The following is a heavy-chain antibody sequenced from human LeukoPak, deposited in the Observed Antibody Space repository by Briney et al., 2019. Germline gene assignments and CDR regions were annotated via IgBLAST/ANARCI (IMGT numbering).Heavy chain of an antibody. D-gene: IGHD3-22*01. CDR1: GFTFSSYS. Sequence: GGSLRLSCAASGFTFSSYSMNWVRQAPGKGLEWVSYISSSSSTIYYADSVKGRFTISRDNAKNSLYLQMSSLRAEDTAVYYCARGNYYDSSGYFDYWGQGTLVTVSS. V-gene: IGHV3-48*01. CDR2: ISSSSSTI. CDR3: ARGNYYDSSGYFDY. J-gene: IGHJ4*02.